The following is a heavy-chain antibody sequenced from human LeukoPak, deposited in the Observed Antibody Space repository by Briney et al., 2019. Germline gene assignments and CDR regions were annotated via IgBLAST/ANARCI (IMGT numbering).Heavy chain of an antibody. V-gene: IGHV1-18*01. D-gene: IGHD3-9*01. J-gene: IGHJ5*02. CDR2: ISAYNGNT. CDR3: ARGGDLDYDILTGYYNVMYNWFDP. CDR1: GYTFTSYG. Sequence: ASVMVSCKASGYTFTSYGISWVRQAPGQGLEWMGWISAYNGNTNYAQKLQGRVTMTTDTSTSTAYMELRSLRSDDTAVYCCARGGDLDYDILTGYYNVMYNWFDPWGQGTLVTVSS.